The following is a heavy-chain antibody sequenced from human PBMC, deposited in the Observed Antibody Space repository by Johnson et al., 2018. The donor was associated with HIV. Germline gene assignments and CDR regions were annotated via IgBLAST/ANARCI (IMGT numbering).Heavy chain of an antibody. CDR3: ARSPGEADAFDI. CDR1: GFNVDDDA. J-gene: IGHJ3*02. V-gene: IGHV3-66*02. CDR2: LYSAGST. Sequence: VQLVESGGGVVRPGGSLRLSCAASGFNVDDDALSWVRQVPGKGLEWVSVLYSAGSTYYADSAKGRFPISRDSSKHTLYLQMNILRAEDTAMYYCARSPGEADAFDIWGQGTMVTVSS. D-gene: IGHD3-10*01.